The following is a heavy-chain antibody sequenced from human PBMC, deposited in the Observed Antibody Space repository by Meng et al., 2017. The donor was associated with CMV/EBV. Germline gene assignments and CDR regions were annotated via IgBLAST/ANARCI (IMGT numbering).Heavy chain of an antibody. D-gene: IGHD6-13*01. J-gene: IGHJ6*02. V-gene: IGHV3-48*03. CDR1: GFTCSSYE. CDR2: ISSSGRTI. Sequence: GGSLRLSCAASGFTCSSYEMNWVRQAPGKGLERVSYISSSGRTIYYADSVKGRFTISRDNAKNLLYLQMNSLRAEDTAVYYCARVWQPRGMDVWGQGTTVTVSS. CDR3: ARVWQPRGMDV.